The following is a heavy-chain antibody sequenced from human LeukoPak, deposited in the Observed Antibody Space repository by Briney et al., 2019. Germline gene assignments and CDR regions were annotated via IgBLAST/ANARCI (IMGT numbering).Heavy chain of an antibody. J-gene: IGHJ4*01. CDR2: MSYSGST. CDR3: ARVPARRVVTTPTYFDY. CDR1: GDSITSYF. D-gene: IGHD2-21*02. V-gene: IGHV4-59*01. Sequence: SETLSLTCTVSGDSITSYFWSWIRQPPGKGLEWIGYMSYSGSTNYNPSLNSPVSISVDTSKNQFSLKLSSVTAADTAVYYCARVPARRVVTTPTYFDYWGQGTLVTVSS.